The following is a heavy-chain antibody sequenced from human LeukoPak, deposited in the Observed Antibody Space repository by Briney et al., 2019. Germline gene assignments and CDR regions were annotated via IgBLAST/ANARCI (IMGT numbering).Heavy chain of an antibody. D-gene: IGHD2-21*02. V-gene: IGHV1-18*01. CDR2: ISTYSGNT. J-gene: IGHJ4*02. Sequence: ASMKVSCKASGGTFSSYAISWVRQAPGQGLEWMGWISTYSGNTNYAQKFQGRITMTTETSTSTAYMELRSLRSDDTAVYYCARGGSRVVTYSNFDYWGQGTLVTVSS. CDR1: GGTFSSYA. CDR3: ARGGSRVVTYSNFDY.